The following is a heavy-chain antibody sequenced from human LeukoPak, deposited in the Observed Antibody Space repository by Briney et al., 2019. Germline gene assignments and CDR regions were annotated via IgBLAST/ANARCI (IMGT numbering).Heavy chain of an antibody. CDR3: ARERSLSSDY. Sequence: SQTLSLTCTVSGGSINSGSYYWNWIRQPAGKGLEWIGCIYTSGSTNYNPSLKSRVTMSVDTSKNQFSLKLTSVTAADTAVYYCARERSLSSDYWGQGILVTVSP. J-gene: IGHJ4*02. CDR2: IYTSGST. CDR1: GGSINSGSYY. D-gene: IGHD5-24*01. V-gene: IGHV4-61*02.